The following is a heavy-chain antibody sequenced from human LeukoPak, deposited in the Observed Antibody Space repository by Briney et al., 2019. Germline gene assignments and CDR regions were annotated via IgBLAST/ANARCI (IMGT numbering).Heavy chain of an antibody. CDR2: IYYSGST. D-gene: IGHD6-13*01. CDR3: AREPLNPDKYSSSLRWFDP. Sequence: SETLSLTCTVSGGSISSGDYYWSWIRQPPGKGLEWIGYIYYSGSTYYNPSLKSRVTISVDTSKNQFSLKLSSVTAADTAVYYCAREPLNPDKYSSSLRWFDPWGQGTLVTVSS. CDR1: GGSISSGDYY. J-gene: IGHJ5*02. V-gene: IGHV4-30-4*01.